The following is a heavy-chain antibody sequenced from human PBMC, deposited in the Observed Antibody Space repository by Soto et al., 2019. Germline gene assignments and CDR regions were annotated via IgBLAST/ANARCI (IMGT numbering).Heavy chain of an antibody. CDR2: ISAYNGNT. CDR3: ARTLNEWLLGLD. Sequence: ASVKVSCKASGYTFTSYGISWVRKAPGQGLEWMGWISAYNGNTNYAQKFQGRVTMTTDTSTSTAYMELRGLRSDDTAVYYCARTLNEWLLGLDWGQGTLVTVSS. J-gene: IGHJ4*02. CDR1: GYTFTSYG. D-gene: IGHD3-3*01. V-gene: IGHV1-18*01.